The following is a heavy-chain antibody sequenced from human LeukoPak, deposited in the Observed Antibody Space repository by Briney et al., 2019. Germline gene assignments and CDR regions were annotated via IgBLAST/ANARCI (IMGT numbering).Heavy chain of an antibody. V-gene: IGHV1-69*13. J-gene: IGHJ5*02. Sequence: SVNVSCKASGGTFSSYAISWVRQAPGQGLEWMGGIIPIFGTANYAQKFQGRVTITADESTSTAYMELSSLRSEDTAVYYCARDDIAAAGNWFDPWGQGTLVTVSS. CDR3: ARDDIAAAGNWFDP. CDR1: GGTFSSYA. CDR2: IIPIFGTA. D-gene: IGHD6-13*01.